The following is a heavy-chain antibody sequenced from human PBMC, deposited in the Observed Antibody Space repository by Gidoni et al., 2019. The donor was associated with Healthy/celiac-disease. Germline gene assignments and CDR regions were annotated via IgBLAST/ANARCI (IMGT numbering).Heavy chain of an antibody. CDR1: GFTFSSYA. Sequence: QVQLVESGGGVVKPGRSLRLTCAASGFTFSSYAMHWVRTAPGKGLEWVAVISYDGSNKYYADSVKGRFTISRDNSKNTLYLQMNSLRAEDTAVYYCARDLVGGSGSFDYWGQGTLVTVSS. V-gene: IGHV3-30-3*01. J-gene: IGHJ4*02. D-gene: IGHD3-10*01. CDR3: ARDLVGGSGSFDY. CDR2: ISYDGSNK.